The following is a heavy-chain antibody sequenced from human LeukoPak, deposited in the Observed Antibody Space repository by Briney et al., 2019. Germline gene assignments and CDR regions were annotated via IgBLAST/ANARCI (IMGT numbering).Heavy chain of an antibody. CDR3: ASNGVRILGDAFDI. J-gene: IGHJ3*02. D-gene: IGHD2-8*01. CDR2: ISSSSSYI. Sequence: GGSLRLSCAASGFTFSSYSMNWVRQAPGKGLEWVSSISSSSSYIYYADSVKGRFTISRDNAKNSLYLQMNSLRAEDTAVYYCASNGVRILGDAFDIWGQGKMVTVSS. V-gene: IGHV3-21*01. CDR1: GFTFSSYS.